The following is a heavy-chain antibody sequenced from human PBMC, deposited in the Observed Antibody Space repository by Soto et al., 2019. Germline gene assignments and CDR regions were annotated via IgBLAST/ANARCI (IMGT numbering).Heavy chain of an antibody. J-gene: IGHJ3*02. CDR3: ARDRDFPDAFDI. CDR1: GFTFNKYA. V-gene: IGHV3-33*05. Sequence: QVQLVESGGGVVQPGRSLRLSCAASGFTFNKYAIHWVRRAPGKGLEWVAIISYDGSDKYYGGSVKGRFTISRDNSKDTVYLHMNSLRSEDTAVYHCARDRDFPDAFDIWGLGTMVTVSS. CDR2: ISYDGSDK.